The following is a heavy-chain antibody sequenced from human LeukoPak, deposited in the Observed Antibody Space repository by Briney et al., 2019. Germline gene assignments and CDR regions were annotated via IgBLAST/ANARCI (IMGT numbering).Heavy chain of an antibody. CDR3: ARQSSNGDFDY. J-gene: IGHJ4*02. CDR1: GYSFTSYW. Sequence: GESLNISFQGSGYSFTSYWISWVRQMPGKGLEWMGRIDPSDSYTNYSPSFQGQVTISADKSMSTAYLQWSSLKASDTAMYYCARQSSNGDFDYWGQGTLVTVSS. V-gene: IGHV5-10-1*04. CDR2: IDPSDSYT. D-gene: IGHD4-11*01.